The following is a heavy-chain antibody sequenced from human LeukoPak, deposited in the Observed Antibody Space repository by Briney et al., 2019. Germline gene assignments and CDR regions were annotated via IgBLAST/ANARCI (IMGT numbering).Heavy chain of an antibody. CDR3: AKGCSSTSCPDGHYYGMDV. CDR2: ISWNSGSL. J-gene: IGHJ6*02. D-gene: IGHD2-2*01. CDR1: GFTFDDYA. Sequence: PGRSLRLSCAASGFTFDDYAMHWVRQAPGKGLEWVSDISWNSGSLGYADSVKGRFTISRDNAKNSLYLEMNSLRAEDTALYYCAKGCSSTSCPDGHYYGMDVRGQGTTVIVS. V-gene: IGHV3-9*01.